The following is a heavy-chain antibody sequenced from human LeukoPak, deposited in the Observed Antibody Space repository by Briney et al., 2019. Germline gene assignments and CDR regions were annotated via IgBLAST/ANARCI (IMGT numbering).Heavy chain of an antibody. CDR1: GGSISSSSYY. D-gene: IGHD5-12*01. CDR3: ARGFHSGYDLDY. Sequence: SETLSLTCTVSGGSISSSSYYWGWIRQPPGKGLEWIGSIYYSGSTYYNPSLKSRVTISVDTSKNQFSLKLSSVTAADTAVYYCARGFHSGYDLDYWGQGTLVTVSS. V-gene: IGHV4-39*07. CDR2: IYYSGST. J-gene: IGHJ4*02.